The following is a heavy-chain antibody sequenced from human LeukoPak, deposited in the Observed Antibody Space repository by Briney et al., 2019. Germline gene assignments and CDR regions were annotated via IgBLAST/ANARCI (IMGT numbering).Heavy chain of an antibody. D-gene: IGHD6-13*01. CDR2: VNRDGNNT. J-gene: IGHJ2*01. CDR1: GFNFSSYW. Sequence: GGSLILSCAASGFNFSSYWMHWVRQAPGKGLVWVSRVNRDGNNTAYADSVKGRFTISRDNAKNTLYLQMNSLRAEDTAIYYCATDSYSSSWYWHFDLWGRGTLVTVSS. V-gene: IGHV3-74*01. CDR3: ATDSYSSSWYWHFDL.